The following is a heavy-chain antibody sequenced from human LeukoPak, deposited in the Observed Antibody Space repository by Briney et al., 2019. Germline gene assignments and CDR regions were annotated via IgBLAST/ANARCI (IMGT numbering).Heavy chain of an antibody. V-gene: IGHV3-23*01. D-gene: IGHD6-19*01. Sequence: GGSLRLSCAASGFTFSSYAMSCVRQAPGKGLEWVSAISGSGGSTYYADSVKGRFTISRDNSKNTLYLQMNSLRAEDTAVYYCAIAKGEQWLAPSAFDYWGQGTLVTVSS. CDR2: ISGSGGST. CDR1: GFTFSSYA. CDR3: AIAKGEQWLAPSAFDY. J-gene: IGHJ4*02.